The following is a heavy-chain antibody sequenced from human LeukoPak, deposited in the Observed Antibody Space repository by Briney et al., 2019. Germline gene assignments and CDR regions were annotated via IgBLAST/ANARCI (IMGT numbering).Heavy chain of an antibody. D-gene: IGHD2-15*01. CDR3: ARDRYCSGGSCYIWFDP. V-gene: IGHV3-21*01. CDR1: GFTFSSYS. J-gene: IGHJ5*02. CDR2: ISSSSSYI. Sequence: PGGSLRLSCAASGFTFSSYSMNWVRQAPGEGLEWVSSISSSSSYIFYAGSVEGRFTISRDNAKNSLYLKINSLRAEDTAVYYCARDRYCSGGSCYIWFDPWGQGTLVTVSS.